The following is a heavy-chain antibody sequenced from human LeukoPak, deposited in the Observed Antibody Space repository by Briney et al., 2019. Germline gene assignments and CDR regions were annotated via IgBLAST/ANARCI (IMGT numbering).Heavy chain of an antibody. CDR3: ASLCTNGVCYTGGSSAFDI. V-gene: IGHV4-39*01. Sequence: RSERLSLTCNVSGASISSSNYYWGWIRQPPGKGLGWIGRMQDRGSTYYNPSLKSRVTISVDTSKNRFSLKLSSLTAADTAVYYCASLCTNGVCYTGGSSAFDIWGQGTMVTVSS. CDR1: GASISSSNYY. D-gene: IGHD2-8*01. CDR2: MQDRGST. J-gene: IGHJ3*02.